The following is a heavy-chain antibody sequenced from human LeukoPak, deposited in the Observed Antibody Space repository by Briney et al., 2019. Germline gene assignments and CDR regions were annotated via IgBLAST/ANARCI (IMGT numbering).Heavy chain of an antibody. CDR2: INPNSGGT. J-gene: IGHJ6*02. D-gene: IGHD6-13*01. CDR3: ARDGAYRAAAGDYGMDV. Sequence: ASVKVSCKASGYTFTGYYMHWVRQAPGQGLEWMGWINPNSGGTNYAQKFQGWVTMTRGTSISTAYMELSRLRSDDTAVYYCARDGAYRAAAGDYGMDVWGQGTTVTVSS. V-gene: IGHV1-2*04. CDR1: GYTFTGYY.